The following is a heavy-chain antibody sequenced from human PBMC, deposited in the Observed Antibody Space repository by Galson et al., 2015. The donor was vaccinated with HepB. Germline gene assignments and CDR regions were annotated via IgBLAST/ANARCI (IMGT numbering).Heavy chain of an antibody. CDR2: IYYSGST. J-gene: IGHJ4*02. CDR1: GGSISGYC. CDR3: ARAGRGGSGVDY. V-gene: IGHV4-59*01. Sequence: SETLSLTCTVSGGSISGYCWSWIRQPPGEGLEWIGYIYYSGSTNYNPSLKSRVTISVDTSKNQFSLKLSSVTAADTAVYYCARAGRGGSGVDYWGQGTLVAVSS. D-gene: IGHD3-10*01.